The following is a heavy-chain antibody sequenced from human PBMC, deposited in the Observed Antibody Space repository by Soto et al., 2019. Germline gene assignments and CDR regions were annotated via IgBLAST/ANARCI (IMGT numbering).Heavy chain of an antibody. D-gene: IGHD2-21*02. CDR2: IYWADDD. J-gene: IGHJ4*02. CDR3: VNSVVAHCRGDCSLSDS. CDR1: GFSLTNIGAG. V-gene: IGHV2-5*02. Sequence: QIPLKESGPTVVRPTQTLTLTCTFSGFSLTNIGAGVGWIRQPPGKAPEWLALIYWADDDFYSQSLKRRLTITKDTSKDRVYLTLSNMDPVDTATFYCVNSVVAHCRGDCSLSDSWGQGTLVTVSS.